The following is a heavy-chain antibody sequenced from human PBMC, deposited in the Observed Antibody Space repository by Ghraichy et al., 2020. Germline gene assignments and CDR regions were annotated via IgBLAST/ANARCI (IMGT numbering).Heavy chain of an antibody. Sequence: GSLRLSCAVYGGSFSGYYWSWIRQPPGKGLEWIGEINHSGSTNYNPSLKSRVTISVDTSKNQFSLKLSSVTAADTAVYYCASHLDDGSAPWGQGTLVTVSS. V-gene: IGHV4-34*01. CDR2: INHSGST. CDR3: ASHLDDGSAP. D-gene: IGHD5-24*01. J-gene: IGHJ5*02. CDR1: GGSFSGYY.